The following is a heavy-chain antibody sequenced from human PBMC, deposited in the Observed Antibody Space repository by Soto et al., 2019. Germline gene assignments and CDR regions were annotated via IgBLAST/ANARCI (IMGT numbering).Heavy chain of an antibody. Sequence: EVQLVESGGGLVQPGGSLTLSCAASGFAFSASAIHWVRQASGKGLEWVGRIRSEAHSYAAAYAASVKGRFTISRDDSKKTAYLQLNSLKTGETAVYYCTRYDPFDYWGQGTLVTVSS. V-gene: IGHV3-73*02. J-gene: IGHJ4*02. CDR3: TRYDPFDY. D-gene: IGHD3-3*01. CDR2: IRSEAHSYAA. CDR1: GFAFSASA.